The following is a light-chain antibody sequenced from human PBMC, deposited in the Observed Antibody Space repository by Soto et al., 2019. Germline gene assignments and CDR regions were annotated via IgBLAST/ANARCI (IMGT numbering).Light chain of an antibody. CDR1: SSNIGAGYD. Sequence: QSVLTQPPSVSGAPGQRVTISCTGSSSNIGAGYDVHWYQQLPGTAPKLLIYGNNQRPSGVPDRFSGSKSGTSASLAISGLRSEDEADYYCAAWDDSLSGNYVFGTGTKVTVL. CDR2: GNN. J-gene: IGLJ1*01. CDR3: AAWDDSLSGNYV. V-gene: IGLV1-40*01.